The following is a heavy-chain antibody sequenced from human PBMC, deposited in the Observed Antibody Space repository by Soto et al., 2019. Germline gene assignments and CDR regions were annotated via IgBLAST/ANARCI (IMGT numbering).Heavy chain of an antibody. V-gene: IGHV4-4*02. CDR3: ARRYCSSTSCYKGGWFDP. CDR1: GGSISSSNW. CDR2: IYHSGST. D-gene: IGHD2-2*02. Sequence: PSETLSLTCAVSGGSISSSNWWSWVRQPPGKGLEWIGEIYHSGSTNYNPSLKSRVTIPVDKSKNQFSLKLSSVTAADTAVYYCARRYCSSTSCYKGGWFDPWGQGTLVTVSS. J-gene: IGHJ5*02.